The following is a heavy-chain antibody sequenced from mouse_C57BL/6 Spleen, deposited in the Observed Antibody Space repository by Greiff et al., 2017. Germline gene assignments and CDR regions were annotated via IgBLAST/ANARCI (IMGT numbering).Heavy chain of an antibody. J-gene: IGHJ4*01. CDR2: INPNNGGT. V-gene: IGHV1-22*01. CDR1: GYTFTDYN. D-gene: IGHD2-1*01. Sequence: VHVKQSGPELVKPGASVKMSCKASGYTFTDYNMHWVKQSHGKSLEWIGYINPNNGGTSYNQKFKGKATLTVNKSSSTAYMELSSLTSEDSAVYYCANGNYPYYAMDYWGQGTSVTVSS. CDR3: ANGNYPYYAMDY.